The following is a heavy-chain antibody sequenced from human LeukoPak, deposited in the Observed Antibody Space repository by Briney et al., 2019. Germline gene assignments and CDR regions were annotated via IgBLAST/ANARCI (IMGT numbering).Heavy chain of an antibody. D-gene: IGHD2-2*01. Sequence: ASVKVSCKASGYTFTSYEINWVRQATGQGLEWMGWMNPNSGGTGYAQKFQGRVTVTRDTSISTAYIELSSLRSEDTAVYYCARRHPNCASTSCPPDYWGQGTLVTVSS. CDR3: ARRHPNCASTSCPPDY. CDR1: GYTFTSYE. J-gene: IGHJ4*02. CDR2: MNPNSGGT. V-gene: IGHV1-8*01.